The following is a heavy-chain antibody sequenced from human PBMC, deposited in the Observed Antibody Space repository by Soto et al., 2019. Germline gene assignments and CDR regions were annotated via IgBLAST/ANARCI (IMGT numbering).Heavy chain of an antibody. V-gene: IGHV3-33*01. D-gene: IGHD4-17*01. CDR1: GFTFSSYG. Sequence: QVQLVESGGGVVQPGRSLRLSCAASGFTFSSYGMHWVRQAPGKGLEWVAVIWYDGSNKYYADSVKGRFTISRDNSKNTLYRQMNSRRAEDTAVYYCAREGGPAYTAYGENWFDPWGQGTLVTVSS. CDR3: AREGGPAYTAYGENWFDP. CDR2: IWYDGSNK. J-gene: IGHJ5*02.